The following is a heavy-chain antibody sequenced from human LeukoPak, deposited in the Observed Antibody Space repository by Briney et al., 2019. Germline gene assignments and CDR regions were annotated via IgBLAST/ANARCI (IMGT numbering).Heavy chain of an antibody. CDR2: IKQDRSEK. CDR1: GFTFTNYW. J-gene: IGHJ5*02. Sequence: GGSLRLSCAASGFTFTNYWMSWVRQAPGKGLELVANIKQDRSEKYYVDSVKGRFTISRDNSKNTLYLQMNSLRAEDTAVYYCAHPTEYSSSWYGNWFDPWGQGTLVTVSS. V-gene: IGHV3-7*03. D-gene: IGHD6-13*01. CDR3: AHPTEYSSSWYGNWFDP.